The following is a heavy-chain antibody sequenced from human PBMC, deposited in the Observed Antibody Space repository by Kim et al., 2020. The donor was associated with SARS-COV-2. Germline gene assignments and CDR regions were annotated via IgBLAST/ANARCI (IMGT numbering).Heavy chain of an antibody. Sequence: ASVKVSCKASGYTFTSYGISWVRQAPGQGLEWMGWISAYNGNTNYAQKLQGRVTMTTDTSTSTAYMELRSLRSDDTAVYYCARYSVDYDFWGGYPHYYGMDVWGQGTTVTVSS. CDR1: GYTFTSYG. D-gene: IGHD3-3*01. V-gene: IGHV1-18*01. J-gene: IGHJ6*02. CDR3: ARYSVDYDFWGGYPHYYGMDV. CDR2: ISAYNGNT.